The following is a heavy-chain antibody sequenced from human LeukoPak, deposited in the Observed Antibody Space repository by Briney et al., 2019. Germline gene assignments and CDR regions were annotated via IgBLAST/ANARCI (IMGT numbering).Heavy chain of an antibody. D-gene: IGHD1-26*01. CDR3: ARLPALGGSLDY. Sequence: SVEVSCKASGGTFSSYAISWVRRAPGQGLEWMGRIIPIFGTANYAQRFQGRVTIITDESTSTAYMELSSLKSEDTAVYYCARLPALGGSLDYWGQGTLVTVSS. V-gene: IGHV1-69*05. CDR2: IIPIFGTA. CDR1: GGTFSSYA. J-gene: IGHJ4*02.